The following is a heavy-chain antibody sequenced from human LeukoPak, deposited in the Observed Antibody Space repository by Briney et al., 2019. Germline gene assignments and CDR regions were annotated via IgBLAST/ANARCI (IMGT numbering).Heavy chain of an antibody. CDR2: ISSSSSTI. V-gene: IGHV3-48*04. Sequence: PGGSLRLSSSASGFTFSSYSMNWVRQAPGMGLEWVSYISSSSSTIYYADSVRGRFTISRDNAKNSLYLQMNSLRAEDTAVYYCARSSERKYYFDYWGQGTLVTVSS. D-gene: IGHD3-22*01. CDR3: ARSSERKYYFDY. J-gene: IGHJ4*02. CDR1: GFTFSSYS.